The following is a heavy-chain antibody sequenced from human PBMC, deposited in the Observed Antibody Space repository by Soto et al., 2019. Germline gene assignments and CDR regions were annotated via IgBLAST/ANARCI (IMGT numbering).Heavy chain of an antibody. CDR1: GFPFTNYG. CDR3: VGGQYYLDY. Sequence: QVQLVESGGGVVQPGRSLRLSCSASGFPFTNYGMHWVREGPGKGLEWVAVISYDGSNKYYADSVKGRFTISRDNSKNTLYLQMNSRRPEDTALYYCVGGQYYLDYRGQGTLVTVSS. CDR2: ISYDGSNK. J-gene: IGHJ4*02. V-gene: IGHV3-30*03. D-gene: IGHD3-10*01.